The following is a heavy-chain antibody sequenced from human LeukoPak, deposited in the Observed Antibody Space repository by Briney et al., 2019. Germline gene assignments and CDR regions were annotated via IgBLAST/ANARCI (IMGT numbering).Heavy chain of an antibody. CDR2: IYTSGST. J-gene: IGHJ6*02. D-gene: IGHD2/OR15-2a*01. CDR3: ARGTLGLFRYYYGMDV. CDR1: GGSISSGSYY. Sequence: PSETLSLTCTVSGGSISSGSYYWSWIRQPAGMGLEWIGRIYTSGSTNYNPSLKSRVTISVDTSKNQFSLKLSSVTAADTAAYYCARGTLGLFRYYYGMDVWGQGTTVTVSS. V-gene: IGHV4-61*02.